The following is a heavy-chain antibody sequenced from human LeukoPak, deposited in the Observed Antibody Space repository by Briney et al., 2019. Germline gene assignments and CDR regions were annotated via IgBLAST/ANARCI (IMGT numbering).Heavy chain of an antibody. V-gene: IGHV3-23*01. Sequence: GASLRLSCAASGFTFSNYAMSWVRQAPGKGLEWVSATGGGSGIYYADSMKSRFTIYRDNSKNTLYLQINSLRAEDTAVYYCAKWGDYDVLTGYYVSDYWGQGTLVTVSS. D-gene: IGHD3-9*01. J-gene: IGHJ4*02. CDR3: AKWGDYDVLTGYYVSDY. CDR1: GFTFSNYA. CDR2: TGGGSGI.